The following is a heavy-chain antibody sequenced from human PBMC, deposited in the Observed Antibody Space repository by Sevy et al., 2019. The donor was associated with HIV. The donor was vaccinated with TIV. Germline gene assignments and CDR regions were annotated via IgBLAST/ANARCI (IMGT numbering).Heavy chain of an antibody. J-gene: IGHJ3*02. CDR2: ISSSSSYI. V-gene: IGHV3-21*01. CDR3: ARDSPGYRGGGVAFDI. D-gene: IGHD1-26*01. Sequence: GGSLRLSCAASGFTFSSYSMNWVRQAPGKGLEWVSSISSSSSYIYYADSVKGRFTISRDNAKNSLYLQMNSLRAEDTAVYYCARDSPGYRGGGVAFDIWGQGTMVTVSS. CDR1: GFTFSSYS.